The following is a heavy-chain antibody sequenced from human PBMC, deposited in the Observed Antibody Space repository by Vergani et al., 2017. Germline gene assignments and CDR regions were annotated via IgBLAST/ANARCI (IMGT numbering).Heavy chain of an antibody. Sequence: QVQLQESGPGLVKPSQTLSLTCTVSGGSISSGSYYWSWIRQPAGKGLEWIGRIYTSGSTNYNPSLKSRVTISVDTSKNQFSLKLSSVTAADTAVYYWARGALWFGEAYYYYGMDVWGQGTTVTVSS. CDR1: GGSISSGSYY. V-gene: IGHV4-61*02. CDR2: IYTSGST. D-gene: IGHD3-10*01. CDR3: ARGALWFGEAYYYYGMDV. J-gene: IGHJ6*02.